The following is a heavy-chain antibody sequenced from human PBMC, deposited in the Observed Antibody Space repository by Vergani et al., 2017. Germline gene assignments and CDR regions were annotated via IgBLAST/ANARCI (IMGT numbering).Heavy chain of an antibody. CDR3: AGDCSSTSCYVEDAFDI. V-gene: IGHV3-21*01. CDR1: GFTFSSYS. J-gene: IGHJ3*02. Sequence: AASGFTFSSYSMNWVRQAPGKGLEWVSSISSSSSYIYYADSVKGRFTISRDNAKNSLYLQMNSLRAEDTAVYYCAGDCSSTSCYVEDAFDIWGQGTMVTVSS. D-gene: IGHD2-2*01. CDR2: ISSSSSYI.